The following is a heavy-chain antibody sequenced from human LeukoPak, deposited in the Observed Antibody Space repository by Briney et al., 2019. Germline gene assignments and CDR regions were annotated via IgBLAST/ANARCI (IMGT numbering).Heavy chain of an antibody. CDR2: IIPIFGTA. Sequence: SVKVSCKASGGTFSSYAISWVRQAPGQGLEWMGGIIPIFGTANYAQKFQGRVTITADKSTSTAYMELSSLRSEDTAVYYCARDRSSTSSSYYYYYMDVWGKGTTVTVSS. V-gene: IGHV1-69*06. CDR3: ARDRSSTSSSYYYYYMDV. D-gene: IGHD2-2*01. CDR1: GGTFSSYA. J-gene: IGHJ6*03.